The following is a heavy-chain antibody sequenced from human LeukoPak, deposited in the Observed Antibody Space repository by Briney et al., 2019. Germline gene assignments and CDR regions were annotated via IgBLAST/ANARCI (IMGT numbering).Heavy chain of an antibody. V-gene: IGHV4-61*02. J-gene: IGHJ1*01. D-gene: IGHD2-2*02. CDR1: GGSISSGTYF. Sequence: PSETLSLTCTVSGGSISSGTYFWSWIRQPAGKGLEWNGRIYTSGSTNYNPSLKSRVTMSVDTSRNQFSLRLSSVTAADTAVYYCASEVPASIDYFQHWGQGTLVTVSS. CDR2: IYTSGST. CDR3: ASEVPASIDYFQH.